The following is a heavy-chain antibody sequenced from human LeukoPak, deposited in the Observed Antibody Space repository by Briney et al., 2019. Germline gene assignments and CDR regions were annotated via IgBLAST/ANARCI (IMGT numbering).Heavy chain of an antibody. D-gene: IGHD4-17*01. V-gene: IGHV1-69*13. Sequence: SVKVSCKASGGTFSSYAISWVRQAPGQGLEWMGGIIPIFGTSNYAQKFQGRVTITADESTSTAYMELSSLRSEDTAVYYCATNTGGDYLTFDYWGQGTLVTVSS. CDR3: ATNTGGDYLTFDY. J-gene: IGHJ4*02. CDR1: GGTFSSYA. CDR2: IIPIFGTS.